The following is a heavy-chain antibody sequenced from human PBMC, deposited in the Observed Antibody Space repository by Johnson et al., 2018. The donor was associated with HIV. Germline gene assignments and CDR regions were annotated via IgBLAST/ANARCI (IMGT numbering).Heavy chain of an antibody. V-gene: IGHV3-23*04. CDR1: GFTFSSYA. D-gene: IGHD5-24*01. CDR2: ISGSGGTT. J-gene: IGHJ3*02. CDR3: ARDQFGTITTGGDGAFDI. Sequence: VQLVESGGGLVQPGGSLRLSCAASGFTFSSYAMSWVRQAPGKGLEWVSSISGSGGTTYYADSVKGRFTISRDTSKNALYLQMNSLRAEDTAVFYCARDQFGTITTGGDGAFDIWGQGTMVIVSS.